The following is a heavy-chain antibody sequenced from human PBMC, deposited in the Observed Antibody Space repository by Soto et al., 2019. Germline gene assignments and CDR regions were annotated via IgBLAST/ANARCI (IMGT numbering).Heavy chain of an antibody. CDR3: ARGGCSGCSCSQGRFDP. CDR2: ISYDGSNK. V-gene: IGHV3-30-3*01. J-gene: IGHJ5*02. Sequence: QVQLVESGGGVVQPGRSPRLSCAASGFTFSSYAMHWVREAPGKGLEEVAVISYDGSNKYYADSVKGRFTISRDNSKNSLYLQISSLRAEDTAVYYCARGGCSGCSCSQGRFDPWGQGTLVNVSS. CDR1: GFTFSSYA. D-gene: IGHD2-15*01.